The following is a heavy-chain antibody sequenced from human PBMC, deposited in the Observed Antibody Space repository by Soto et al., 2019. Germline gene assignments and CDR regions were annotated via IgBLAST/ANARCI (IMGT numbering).Heavy chain of an antibody. V-gene: IGHV4-31*03. CDR1: GGSISSGGYY. J-gene: IGHJ4*02. CDR2: IYYSGST. D-gene: IGHD5-18*01. CDR3: ARKKGYSYGPHYFDD. Sequence: SETLSLTCTVSGGSISSGGYYWSWIRQHPGKGLEWIGNIYYSGSTFYNPSLKSRVTISVDTSKNQFSLKLSSVTAADTAVYYCARKKGYSYGPHYFDDWGQGTLVTVSS.